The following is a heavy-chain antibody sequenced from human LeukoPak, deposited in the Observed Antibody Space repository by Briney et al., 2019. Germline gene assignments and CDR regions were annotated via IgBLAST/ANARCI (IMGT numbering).Heavy chain of an antibody. CDR2: ISYDGSNK. J-gene: IGHJ6*03. CDR1: GFTFSSYG. Sequence: GGSLRLSCAASGFTFSSYGMHWVRQAPGKGLEWVAVISYDGSNKYYADSVKGRFTISRDNSKNTLYLQINSLRAEDTAVYFCARESAYYMDVWGKGTTVTVSS. CDR3: ARESAYYMDV. V-gene: IGHV3-30*03.